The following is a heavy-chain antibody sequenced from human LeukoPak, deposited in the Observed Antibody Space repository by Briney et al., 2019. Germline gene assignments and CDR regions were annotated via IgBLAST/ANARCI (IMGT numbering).Heavy chain of an antibody. J-gene: IGHJ6*03. V-gene: IGHV3-23*01. Sequence: GGSLRLSCAASGFTLSSYAMSWVRQAPGKGLEWVSAISGSGGSTYYADSVKGRLTISRDNSKNTLYLQMNSLRADDTAVYYCAKDRVSFEYYYYMDVWGKGTTVTVSS. CDR1: GFTLSSYA. CDR3: AKDRVSFEYYYYMDV. CDR2: ISGSGGST. D-gene: IGHD2/OR15-2a*01.